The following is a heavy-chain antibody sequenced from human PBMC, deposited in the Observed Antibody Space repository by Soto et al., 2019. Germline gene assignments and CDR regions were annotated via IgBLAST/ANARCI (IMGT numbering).Heavy chain of an antibody. CDR1: GITFSTYA. CDR2: IGSNGADK. V-gene: IGHV3-23*01. CDR3: AADYLRHNSLNGYYYSYGMDV. Sequence: LRLSCAASGITFSTYAMSWVRRAPGKGLEWVSTIGSNGADKQYADFVKGRFTVSRDSSKSTLSLQMNSLRAEDTAVYYCAADYLRHNSLNGYYYSYGMDVWGQGTTVTVSS. D-gene: IGHD4-17*01. J-gene: IGHJ6*02.